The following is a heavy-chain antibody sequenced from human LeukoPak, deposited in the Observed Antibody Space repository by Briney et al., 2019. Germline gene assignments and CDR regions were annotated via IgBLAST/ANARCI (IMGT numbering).Heavy chain of an antibody. D-gene: IGHD1-7*01. J-gene: IGHJ4*02. CDR2: FDPEDGET. V-gene: IGHV1-24*01. CDR3: QASRSITGTTDFDY. CDR1: GYTLTELS. Sequence: GASVKVSCKVSGYTLTELSMHWVRQAPGKGLEWMGGFDPEDGETIYEQKFQGRVTMTEDTSTDTAYMELSSLRSEDTAVYYCQASRSITGTTDFDYWGQGALVTVSS.